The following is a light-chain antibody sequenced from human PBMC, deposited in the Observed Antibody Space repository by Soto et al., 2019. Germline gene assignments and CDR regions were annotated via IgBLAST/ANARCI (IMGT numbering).Light chain of an antibody. J-gene: IGKJ1*01. CDR2: GAS. Sequence: IVLTQSPGTLSLSPGERATLSCRASQTISNSYLAWYQQKPGQAPRLLISGASSRATDIPDRFSGSGSGTDFTLTISRLEPEDFAVYYCQRYGSSPLTFGQGTKVDIK. V-gene: IGKV3-20*01. CDR3: QRYGSSPLT. CDR1: QTISNSY.